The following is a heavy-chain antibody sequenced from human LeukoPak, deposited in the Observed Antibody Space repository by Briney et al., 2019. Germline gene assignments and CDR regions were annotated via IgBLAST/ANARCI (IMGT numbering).Heavy chain of an antibody. Sequence: PARSLRLSCAAAGFTFSSYEMDWVRQAPGKGLEWISYISIRSSTIYYADSVKGQFTISRDDAANSLYLQMNSRRVEDTAVYYCARERPSGYSYGCDYWGQGTRVSVSS. J-gene: IGHJ4*02. CDR1: GFTFSSYE. V-gene: IGHV3-48*03. CDR2: ISIRSSTI. D-gene: IGHD5-18*01. CDR3: ARERPSGYSYGCDY.